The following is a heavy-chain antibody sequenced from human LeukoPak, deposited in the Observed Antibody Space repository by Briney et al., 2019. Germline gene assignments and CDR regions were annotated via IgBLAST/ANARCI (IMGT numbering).Heavy chain of an antibody. D-gene: IGHD5-24*01. J-gene: IGHJ5*02. CDR2: IYYSGST. CDR1: GGSIISGDYF. CDR3: ARTENYIPEDWFDP. Sequence: SETLSLTCTVSGGSIISGDYFWSWIRQPPGKGLEWIGNIYYSGSTDYNPSLKSRVSISVDTSKNQFSLKVNSVTAADTAVYYCARTENYIPEDWFDPWGQGTLVTVSS. V-gene: IGHV4-30-4*01.